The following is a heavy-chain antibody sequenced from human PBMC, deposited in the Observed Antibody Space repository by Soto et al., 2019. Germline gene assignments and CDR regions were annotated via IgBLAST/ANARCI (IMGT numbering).Heavy chain of an antibody. CDR3: VKYWLGNKCPCLDV. J-gene: IGHJ6*02. CDR1: GFTFSNYA. V-gene: IGHV3-23*01. D-gene: IGHD2-15*01. CDR2: INGDVGSGDTT. Sequence: EVQLLESGGGSVQPWGSLRLSCAASGFTFSNYAMTWVRQTPGKGLEWVSSINGDVGSGDTTYYADSVRGRFIISRDNSKNTLFLQMNSLRAEDTAVYYCVKYWLGNKCPCLDVWGQGTTVTVSS.